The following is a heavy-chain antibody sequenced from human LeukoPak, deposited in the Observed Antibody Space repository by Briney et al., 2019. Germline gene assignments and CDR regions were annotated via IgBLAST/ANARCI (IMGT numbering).Heavy chain of an antibody. CDR3: AHRPRRITMVRGDYFDY. CDR2: IYWDDDK. CDR1: GFSLSTSGVG. D-gene: IGHD3-10*01. Sequence: SGPTLVKPTQTLTLTCTFSGFSLSTSGVGVGWIRQPPGKALEWLALIYWDDDKRYSPSLKSRLTITKDTSKNQVVLTMTNMDPVDTATYYCAHRPRRITMVRGDYFDYWGQGTLVTVSS. V-gene: IGHV2-5*02. J-gene: IGHJ4*02.